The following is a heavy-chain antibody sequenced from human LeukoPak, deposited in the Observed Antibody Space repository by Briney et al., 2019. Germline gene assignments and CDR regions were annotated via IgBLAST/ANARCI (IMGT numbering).Heavy chain of an antibody. D-gene: IGHD5-24*01. Sequence: AASVKASCKASGGTFSSYAISWVRQAPGQGLEWMGRIIPIFGIANYAQKFQGRVTITADKSTSTAYMELSSLRSEDTAVYYCARSSGKRSGIKRPSEREMGTQDYYYYGMDVWGQGTTVTVPS. CDR2: IIPIFGIA. V-gene: IGHV1-69*04. CDR3: ARSSGKRSGIKRPSEREMGTQDYYYYGMDV. J-gene: IGHJ6*02. CDR1: GGTFSSYA.